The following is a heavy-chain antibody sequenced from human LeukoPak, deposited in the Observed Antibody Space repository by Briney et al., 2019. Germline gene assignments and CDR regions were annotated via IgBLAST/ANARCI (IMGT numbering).Heavy chain of an antibody. CDR1: GFSFSSYA. Sequence: GGSLRLSCAASGFSFSSYAMHWVRQAPGKGLEWVAVISYDGSNKYYADSVKGRFTISRDNSKNTLYLQMNSLRAEDTAVYYCARRDSSGYYAHFDYWGQGTLVTVSS. J-gene: IGHJ4*02. CDR2: ISYDGSNK. V-gene: IGHV3-30-3*01. D-gene: IGHD3-22*01. CDR3: ARRDSSGYYAHFDY.